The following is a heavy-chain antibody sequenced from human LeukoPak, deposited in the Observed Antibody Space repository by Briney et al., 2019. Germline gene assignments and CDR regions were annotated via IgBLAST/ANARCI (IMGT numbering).Heavy chain of an antibody. D-gene: IGHD6-19*01. Sequence: GESLKISCKGSGYSFSSYWIGWVRQMPGKGLEWMGIIHAGDSNTRYSPSFQGQVTISADKSISTAYLQWSSLKASDTAMYYCARLGSGWDGRGDYWGQGTLVTVSS. V-gene: IGHV5-51*01. CDR1: GYSFSSYW. CDR2: IHAGDSNT. J-gene: IGHJ4*02. CDR3: ARLGSGWDGRGDY.